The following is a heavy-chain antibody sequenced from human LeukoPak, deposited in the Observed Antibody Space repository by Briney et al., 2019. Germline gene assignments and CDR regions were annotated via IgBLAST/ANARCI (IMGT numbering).Heavy chain of an antibody. J-gene: IGHJ5*02. CDR3: ARYAATGGPNWFDP. V-gene: IGHV4-59*01. CDR2: IHNTGRT. D-gene: IGHD2-15*01. CDR1: GASISNYY. Sequence: PSETLSLTCTVSGASISNYYWSWTGQPPGKGLKWIGYIHNTGRTNYNPSLKSRVTISADTSKNQFSLRLSSVTAADTAIYYCARYAATGGPNWFDPWGPGTLVTVSS.